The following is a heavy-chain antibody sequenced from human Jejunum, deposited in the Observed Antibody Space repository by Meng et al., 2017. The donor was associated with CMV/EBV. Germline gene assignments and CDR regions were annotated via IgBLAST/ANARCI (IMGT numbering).Heavy chain of an antibody. V-gene: IGHV3-66*02. Sequence: LSCAASGFNVSSNLMRWVRQAPGKGLEWISISYPGSSTYYAESVKGRFTITRDYSKNTVYLQMNSLRDEDTAVYYCARSTVVNVGGYWGRGSLVTVSS. D-gene: IGHD4-23*01. CDR3: ARSTVVNVGGY. CDR2: SYPGSST. J-gene: IGHJ4*02. CDR1: GFNVSSNL.